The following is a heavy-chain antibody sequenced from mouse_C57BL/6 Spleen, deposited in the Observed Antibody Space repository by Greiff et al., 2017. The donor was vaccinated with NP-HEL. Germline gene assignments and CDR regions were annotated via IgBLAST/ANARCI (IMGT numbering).Heavy chain of an antibody. D-gene: IGHD1-1*01. V-gene: IGHV1-42*01. CDR1: GYSFTGYY. Sequence: EVQLQQSGPELVKPGASVKISCKASGYSFTGYYMNWVKQSPEKSLEWIGEINPSTGGTTYNQKFKAKATLTVDKSSSTAYMQLKSLTSEDSAVYYCARPYGSSYWYFDVWGTGTTVTVSS. CDR2: INPSTGGT. CDR3: ARPYGSSYWYFDV. J-gene: IGHJ1*03.